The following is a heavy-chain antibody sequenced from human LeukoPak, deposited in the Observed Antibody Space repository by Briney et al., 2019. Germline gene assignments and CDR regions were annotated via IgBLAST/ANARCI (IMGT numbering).Heavy chain of an antibody. D-gene: IGHD3-10*01. CDR2: ISSSSYI. V-gene: IGHV3-21*04. Sequence: PGGSLRLSCAASGFTFSSYSMNWVRQAPGKGLEWVSSISSSSYIYYADSVKGRFTISRDNSKNTLYLQMNSLRAEDTAVYYCARMYYYGSADYWGQGTLVTVSS. J-gene: IGHJ4*02. CDR1: GFTFSSYS. CDR3: ARMYYYGSADY.